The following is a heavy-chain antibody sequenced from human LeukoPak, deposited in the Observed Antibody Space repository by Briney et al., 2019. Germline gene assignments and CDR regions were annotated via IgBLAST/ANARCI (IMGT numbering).Heavy chain of an antibody. CDR3: ARDEAVPAAMNWGYGMDV. J-gene: IGHJ6*02. D-gene: IGHD2-2*01. V-gene: IGHV1-46*01. Sequence: ASVKVSCKASGYTFTSYYMHWVRQAPGQGLEWMGIINPSGGSTSYAQKFQGRVTVTRDTSTSTVYMELSSLRSEDTAVYYCARDEAVPAAMNWGYGMDVWGQGTTVTVSS. CDR1: GYTFTSYY. CDR2: INPSGGST.